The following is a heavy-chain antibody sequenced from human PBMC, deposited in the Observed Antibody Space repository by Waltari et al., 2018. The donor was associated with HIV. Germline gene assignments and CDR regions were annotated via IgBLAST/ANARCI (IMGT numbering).Heavy chain of an antibody. V-gene: IGHV3-30-3*01. J-gene: IGHJ4*02. D-gene: IGHD3-22*01. CDR2: ISHDGTNK. CDR3: ARDGHYYDSRPLDY. Sequence: QVQLVESVGGVVQPERPLRLPCAASGCTLRTHAMTWVRQSPGKGLEWVAVISHDGTNKDYAGSVKGRFTISRDNSKNTLYLQMNSLRTEDTAVYYCARDGHYYDSRPLDYWGQGTLVTVSS. CDR1: GCTLRTHA.